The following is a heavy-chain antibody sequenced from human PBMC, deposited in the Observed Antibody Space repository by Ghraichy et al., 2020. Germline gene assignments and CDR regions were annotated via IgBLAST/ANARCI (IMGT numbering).Heavy chain of an antibody. CDR3: AREERQITMVRVTLFDY. CDR2: IYTSGST. Sequence: SETLSLTCTVSGGSISSYYWSWIRQPAGKGLEWIGRIYTSGSTNYNTSLKSRVTMSVETSKNQFSLKLSSVTAADTAVYYCAREERQITMVRVTLFDYWGPGTLVTVSS. J-gene: IGHJ4*02. CDR1: GGSISSYY. D-gene: IGHD3-10*01. V-gene: IGHV4-4*07.